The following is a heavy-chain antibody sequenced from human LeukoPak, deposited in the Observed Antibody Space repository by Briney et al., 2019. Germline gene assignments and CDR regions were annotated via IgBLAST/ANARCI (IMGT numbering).Heavy chain of an antibody. Sequence: GGSLRLSCSASGFTFSSYGLHWVRQAPGKGLEWVPTISGGGGSTYYADSVKGRFTISRDNSKNTLYLQVNSLRAEDTAVYYCAKGGKWDVTPFDYWGQGTLVTVSS. V-gene: IGHV3-23*01. D-gene: IGHD1-26*01. J-gene: IGHJ4*02. CDR1: GFTFSSYG. CDR2: ISGGGGST. CDR3: AKGGKWDVTPFDY.